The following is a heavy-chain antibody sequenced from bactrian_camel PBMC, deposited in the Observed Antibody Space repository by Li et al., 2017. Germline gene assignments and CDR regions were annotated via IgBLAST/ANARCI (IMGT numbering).Heavy chain of an antibody. V-gene: IGHV3S53*01. CDR1: AHTARPKC. J-gene: IGHJ4*01. D-gene: IGHD4*01. Sequence: QLVESGGGLVQPGGSLRLSCAASAHTARPKCMAWFRQAPGKERERIATMQADGSTAYADSVKGRFTISRDNAKNTVYLQMDSLKSEDTALYYCATDRGGRQRGQGTQVTVS. CDR3: ATDRGGRQ. CDR2: MQADGST.